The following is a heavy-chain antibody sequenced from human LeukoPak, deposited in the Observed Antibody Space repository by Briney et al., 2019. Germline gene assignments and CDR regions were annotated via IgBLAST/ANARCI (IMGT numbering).Heavy chain of an antibody. CDR3: ARDGVAGYYYFDY. J-gene: IGHJ4*02. Sequence: PGGSLRLSCAASGFTFSSYWMSWVRQAPGKGLEWVANIKQDGSEKSYVDSVKGRFTISRDNSKNTLYLQMNSLRAEDTAVYYCARDGVAGYYYFDYWGQGTLVTVSS. D-gene: IGHD6-19*01. CDR1: GFTFSSYW. CDR2: IKQDGSEK. V-gene: IGHV3-7*01.